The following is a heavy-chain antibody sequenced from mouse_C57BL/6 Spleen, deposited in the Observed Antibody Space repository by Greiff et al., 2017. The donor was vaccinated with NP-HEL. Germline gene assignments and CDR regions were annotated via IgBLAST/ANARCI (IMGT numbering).Heavy chain of an antibody. J-gene: IGHJ1*03. CDR3: TRSRIYYGNYHWYFDV. D-gene: IGHD2-1*01. Sequence: QVQLQKSGAELVRPGASVTLSCKASGYTFTDYEMHWVKQTPVHGLEWIGAIDPETGGTAYNQKFKGKAILTADKSSSTAYMELRSLTSEDSAVYYCTRSRIYYGNYHWYFDVWGTGTTVTVSS. CDR1: GYTFTDYE. V-gene: IGHV1-15*01. CDR2: IDPETGGT.